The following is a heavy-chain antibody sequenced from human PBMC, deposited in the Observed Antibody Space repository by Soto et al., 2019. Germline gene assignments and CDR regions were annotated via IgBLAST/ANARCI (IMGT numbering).Heavy chain of an antibody. D-gene: IGHD4-17*01. V-gene: IGHV4-30-4*01. CDR2: IYYSGST. CDR1: GGSISSGDYY. Sequence: SETLSLTCTVSGGSISSGDYYWSWIRQPPGKGLEWIGYIYYSGSTYYNPSLKSRVTISVDTSKNQFSLKLSSVTAADTAVYYCASYGGNSPFDYWGQGTLVTVSS. CDR3: ASYGGNSPFDY. J-gene: IGHJ4*02.